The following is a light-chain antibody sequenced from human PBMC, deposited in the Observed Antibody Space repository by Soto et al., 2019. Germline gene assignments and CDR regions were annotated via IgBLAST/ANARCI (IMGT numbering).Light chain of an antibody. V-gene: IGLV1-44*01. J-gene: IGLJ2*01. CDR1: NSNIGSNS. Sequence: QSVLTQPPSASGTPGQRVAISCSGSNSNIGSNSVNWYQRLPGTAPKLLIYSNDQRPSGVPERISGSKSGTSATLGITGLQTGDEADYYCGTWDSSLSAVVFGGGTQLTVL. CDR2: SND. CDR3: GTWDSSLSAVV.